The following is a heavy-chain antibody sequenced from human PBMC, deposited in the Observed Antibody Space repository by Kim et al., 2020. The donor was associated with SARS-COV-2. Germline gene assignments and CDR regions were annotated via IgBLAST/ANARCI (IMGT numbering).Heavy chain of an antibody. CDR1: GYSFTSYW. D-gene: IGHD1-1*01. J-gene: IGHJ6*02. CDR2: IYPGDSDT. V-gene: IGHV5-51*01. Sequence: GESLKISCKGSGYSFTSYWIGWVRQMPGKGLEWMGIIYPGDSDTRYSPSFQGQVTISADKSISTAYLQWSSLKASDTAMYYCARRGYARTTYYYYGMDVWGQGTTVTVSS. CDR3: ARRGYARTTYYYYGMDV.